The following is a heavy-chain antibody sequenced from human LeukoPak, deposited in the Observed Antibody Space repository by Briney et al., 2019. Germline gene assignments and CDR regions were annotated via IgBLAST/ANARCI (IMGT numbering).Heavy chain of an antibody. CDR1: GFTFSSYE. CDR3: ARVGVATIGNYYYYYMDV. D-gene: IGHD5-12*01. V-gene: IGHV3-48*03. Sequence: PGGSLRLSCAASGFTFSSYEMNWVRQAPGKGLEWVSYISSSSSTIYYAASVKGRFTISRDNAKNSRYLQMNGLRAEDTAVYYCARVGVATIGNYYYYYMDVWGKGTTVTVSS. CDR2: ISSSSSTI. J-gene: IGHJ6*03.